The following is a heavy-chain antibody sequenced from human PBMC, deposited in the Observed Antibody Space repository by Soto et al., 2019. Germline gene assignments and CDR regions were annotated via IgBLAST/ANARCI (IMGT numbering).Heavy chain of an antibody. CDR3: ARRVAGYRSGLDY. Sequence: QLQLQESGPGLVKPSETLSLTCTVSGGSISSSSYYWGWIRQPPGKGLEWIGSIYYSGSTYYNPSLKSRVPISLDTSKNQFSLKLSSVTASDPAVYYCARRVAGYRSGLDYWGQGTLVTVSS. CDR2: IYYSGST. J-gene: IGHJ4*02. V-gene: IGHV4-39*01. CDR1: GGSISSSSYY. D-gene: IGHD6-19*01.